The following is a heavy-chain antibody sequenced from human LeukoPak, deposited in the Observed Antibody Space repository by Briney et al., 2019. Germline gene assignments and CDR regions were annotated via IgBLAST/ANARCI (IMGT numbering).Heavy chain of an antibody. CDR3: ARASTTVPNLLDH. CDR1: GFTFSAYA. J-gene: IGHJ4*02. CDR2: IKGDGSST. D-gene: IGHD4-17*01. V-gene: IGHV3-74*01. Sequence: GGSLSLSCEASGFTFSAYAMNWVRQAPGKELVWVARIKGDGSSTIYADSVKGRFTISRDNSKNTLYLKTSSLRAEDTAVYYCARASTTVPNLLDHWGRGTLVTVSS.